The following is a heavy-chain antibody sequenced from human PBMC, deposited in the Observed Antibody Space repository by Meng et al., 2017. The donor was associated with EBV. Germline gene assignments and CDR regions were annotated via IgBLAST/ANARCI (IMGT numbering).Heavy chain of an antibody. V-gene: IGHV1-18*01. CDR1: GYTFTSYG. CDR2: ISAYNGNT. Sequence: QGQLLQSVAEVKKPGAVLMVSFKAFGYTFTSYGISWVRQAPGQGLEWMGWISAYNGNTNYAQKLQGRVTMTTDTSTSTAYMELRSLRSDDTAVYYCARETSGYDFNWFDPWGPGTLVTVSS. J-gene: IGHJ5*02. D-gene: IGHD5-12*01. CDR3: ARETSGYDFNWFDP.